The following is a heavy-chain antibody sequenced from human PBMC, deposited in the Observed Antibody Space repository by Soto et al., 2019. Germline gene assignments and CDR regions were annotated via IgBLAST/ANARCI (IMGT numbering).Heavy chain of an antibody. J-gene: IGHJ1*01. CDR3: ARWGTTGGLDV. Sequence: QVQLVESGGGVVQPGTSLRVSCVGSGFTFRSYVIHWVRQAPGKGLEWVALTSYDSSDKYYGDSVRGRFTISRDNSGNTVDLQMDRLRLEDTALYYCARWGTTGGLDVWGQGTLVSVSS. D-gene: IGHD3-16*01. CDR1: GFTFRSYV. CDR2: TSYDSSDK. V-gene: IGHV3-30*19.